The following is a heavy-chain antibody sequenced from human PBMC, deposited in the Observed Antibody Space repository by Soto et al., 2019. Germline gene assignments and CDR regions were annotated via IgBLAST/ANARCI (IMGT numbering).Heavy chain of an antibody. Sequence: QLQLEESGPGLVKPSETLSLTCTVSGGSISSSSYYWSWIRQSPGKGLEWIGSFYYSGSTYYSPSLTSRVTISGDTSKKQISLRLSSVTAADTAVYYCARISVASRYMDVWGKGSTVTVSS. J-gene: IGHJ6*03. CDR2: FYYSGST. V-gene: IGHV4-39*01. CDR1: GGSISSSSYY. CDR3: ARISVASRYMDV. D-gene: IGHD5-12*01.